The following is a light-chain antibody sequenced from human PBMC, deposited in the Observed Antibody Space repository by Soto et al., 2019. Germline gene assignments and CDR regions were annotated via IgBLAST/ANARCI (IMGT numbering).Light chain of an antibody. J-gene: IGKJ2*01. CDR2: TAS. CDR3: QQSYTTPYT. CDR1: RTIITY. Sequence: DIQMTQSPSSLSASVGDRVTITCRASRTIITYLNWYQQRPGKAPKLLINTASTLESGVPSRFSGIGSGTAFSLTISSLQPEDFGTYYCQQSYTTPYTFGQGTKLEVK. V-gene: IGKV1-39*01.